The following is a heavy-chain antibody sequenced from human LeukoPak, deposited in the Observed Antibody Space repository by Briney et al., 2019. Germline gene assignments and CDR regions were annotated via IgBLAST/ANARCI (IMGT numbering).Heavy chain of an antibody. CDR3: ARVDPMRGRPNCHGGDY. V-gene: IGHV1-69*04. D-gene: IGHD1-1*01. CDR2: IIPILGIA. Sequence: SVKVSCKASGGTFSSYAISWVRQAPGQGLEWMGRIIPILGIANYAQKFQGRVTITADKSTSTAYMELSSLRSEDTAVYYCARVDPMRGRPNCHGGDYWGQGTLVTVSS. CDR1: GGTFSSYA. J-gene: IGHJ4*02.